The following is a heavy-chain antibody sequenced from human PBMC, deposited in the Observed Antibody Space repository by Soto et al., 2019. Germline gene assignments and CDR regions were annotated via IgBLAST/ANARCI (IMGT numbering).Heavy chain of an antibody. Sequence: SETLSLTCSVSGASIAGSSYWSWIRQPAGKGLEWIGRFSLSGTTNYSPSLRSRVTMSADVSKNQFSLRLTSVTAADTALYYCARGMTPPGAPAWYYFDSWGQGTLVTV. D-gene: IGHD2-8*02. J-gene: IGHJ4*02. CDR3: ARGMTPPGAPAWYYFDS. V-gene: IGHV4-4*07. CDR1: GASIAGSSY. CDR2: FSLSGTT.